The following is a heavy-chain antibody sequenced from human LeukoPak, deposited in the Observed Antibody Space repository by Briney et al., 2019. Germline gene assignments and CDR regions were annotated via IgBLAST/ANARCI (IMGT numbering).Heavy chain of an antibody. V-gene: IGHV4-61*02. D-gene: IGHD3-3*01. CDR1: GGSISSGSYY. CDR3: ARAGYDFWSGSVDAFDI. Sequence: SQTLSLTCTVSGGSISSGSYYWSWMRQPAGKGLEWIGRIYTSGSTNYNPSLKSRVTISVDTSKNQFSLKLSSVTAADTAVYYCARAGYDFWSGSVDAFDIWGQGTMVTASS. J-gene: IGHJ3*02. CDR2: IYTSGST.